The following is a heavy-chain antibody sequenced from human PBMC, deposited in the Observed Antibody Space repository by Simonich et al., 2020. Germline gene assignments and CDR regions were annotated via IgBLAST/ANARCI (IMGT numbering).Heavy chain of an antibody. D-gene: IGHD6-13*01. CDR1: GSSISSGYY. Sequence: QVQLQESGPGLVKPSETLSLTCAVSGSSISSGYYWGWIRQPPGKGLEWIGSIYHSGRTYYTPSLKSRVTKSVDTSKNQFSLKLSSVTAADTAVYYCARVGYSNYYYYGMDVCGQGTTVTVSS. CDR3: ARVGYSNYYYYGMDV. CDR2: IYHSGRT. J-gene: IGHJ6*02. V-gene: IGHV4-38-2*01.